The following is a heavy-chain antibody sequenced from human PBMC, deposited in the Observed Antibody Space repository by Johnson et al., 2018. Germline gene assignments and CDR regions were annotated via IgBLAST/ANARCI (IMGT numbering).Heavy chain of an antibody. V-gene: IGHV3-7*01. CDR1: EFTFSSYW. CDR2: IRRDGSET. J-gene: IGHJ3*02. CDR3: ARDRSSSSWCPDAFGS. Sequence: VQLQESGGGLVQPGGSLRLSCAASEFTFSSYWMSWVRQAPGKGLEWVAHIRRDGSETYYVDSVKGRFSISRDNAKNTLYLEMDSLRAEETAMYYCARDRSSSSWCPDAFGSWGQGTVVTGSS. D-gene: IGHD6-13*01.